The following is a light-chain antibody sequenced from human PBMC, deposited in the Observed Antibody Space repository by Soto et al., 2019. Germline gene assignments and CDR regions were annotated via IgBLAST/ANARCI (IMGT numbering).Light chain of an antibody. CDR3: QSYDSSLSASV. V-gene: IGLV1-40*01. J-gene: IGLJ2*01. CDR2: GNS. Sequence: QSVLTQPPSVSGAPGQRVTISCTGSSSNIGAGYDVHWYQQLPGTAPKLLMYGNSNRPSGVPDRFSGSKSGTSASLAITGLQAEDDADYYCQSYDSSLSASVFGGGTKLTVL. CDR1: SSNIGAGYD.